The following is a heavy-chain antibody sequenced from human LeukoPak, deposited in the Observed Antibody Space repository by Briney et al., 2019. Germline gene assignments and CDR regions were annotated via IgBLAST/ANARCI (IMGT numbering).Heavy chain of an antibody. CDR2: INEDGRGT. Sequence: GGSLRLSCAVSGFTLNSNWIRWVRQAPGQGLVWVSRINEDGRGTSYADSVKGRFTISKDDAKNTVYLQMNSLRAEDSAVYYCATVFEHWGQGTLVTVSS. CDR3: ATVFEH. CDR1: GFTLNSNW. J-gene: IGHJ4*02. V-gene: IGHV3-74*01.